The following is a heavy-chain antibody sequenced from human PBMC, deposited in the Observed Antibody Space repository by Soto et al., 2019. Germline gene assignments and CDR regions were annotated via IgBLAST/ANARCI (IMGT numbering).Heavy chain of an antibody. D-gene: IGHD3-3*01. J-gene: IGHJ6*01. CDR3: ARDVDYDFWSGHVSDGLDV. V-gene: IGHV4-4*07. CDR2: IHTSGRT. CDR1: GASIDNYY. Sequence: QVQLQESGPGLVKPSETLSLMCSVTGASIDNYYWTWIRQPAGKGLEWIGRIHTSGRTSYNPSLKNRVTMSVDIFKNQFSLNLSSVTAADTAVYYCARDVDYDFWSGHVSDGLDVW.